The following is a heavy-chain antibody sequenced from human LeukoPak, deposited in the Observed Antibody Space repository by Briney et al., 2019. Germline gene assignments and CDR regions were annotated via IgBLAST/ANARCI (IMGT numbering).Heavy chain of an antibody. D-gene: IGHD1-26*01. V-gene: IGHV3-23*01. CDR1: GFIFSNYG. CDR2: VRVDGHTT. Sequence: KPGGSLRLSCVASGFIFSNYGMSWVRQVPGKGLEWVSSVRVDGHTTFYADSVKGRFTISRDNSKNTLYLQMNSLRAEDTAVYYCAKKYSTGLDPWGQGTLVTVSS. J-gene: IGHJ5*02. CDR3: AKKYSTGLDP.